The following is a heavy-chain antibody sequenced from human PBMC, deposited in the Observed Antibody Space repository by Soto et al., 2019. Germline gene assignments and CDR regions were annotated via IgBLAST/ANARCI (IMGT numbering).Heavy chain of an antibody. J-gene: IGHJ6*03. CDR3: ARSSTIIQDV. CDR1: GYKFTTYG. CDR2: ISGDTGTT. Sequence: ASVKVSCKTSGYKFTTYGITWVRQAPGQGLEWMGRISGDTGTTQITQRFQDRVTLTSDTSTNTAYMELRSLTSDDTAVYFCARSSTIIQDVGGK. D-gene: IGHD1-20*01. V-gene: IGHV1-18*01.